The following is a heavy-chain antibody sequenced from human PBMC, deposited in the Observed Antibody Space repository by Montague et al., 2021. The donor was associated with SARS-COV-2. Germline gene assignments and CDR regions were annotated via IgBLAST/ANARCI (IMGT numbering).Heavy chain of an antibody. D-gene: IGHD2-2*01. CDR2: TTSTGSTI. CDR1: GFTFSSYE. V-gene: IGHV3-48*03. CDR3: ARNKFPAAFDF. Sequence: SLRLSCSASGFTFSSYEMNWVRQAPGKGLEWVSYTTSTGSTIYYADSVQGRFIISRDNAKKSLYLQMNSLRAEDTAVYYCARNKFPAAFDFWGQGTLVTVSS. J-gene: IGHJ4*02.